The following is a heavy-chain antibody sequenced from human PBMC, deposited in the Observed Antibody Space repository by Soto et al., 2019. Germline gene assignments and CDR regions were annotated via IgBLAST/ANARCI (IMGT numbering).Heavy chain of an antibody. J-gene: IGHJ3*02. V-gene: IGHV4-59*11. Sequence: SETLSLTCTVSGESIFSHYWTWIRHSPGKGLEWIGYIYYSGSTNYNPSLKSRATISVDMSKNQFSLKLRSVTAADTALYYCARGHNYGYSTFEIWGQGTMVT. CDR2: IYYSGST. CDR1: GESIFSHY. CDR3: ARGHNYGYSTFEI. D-gene: IGHD5-18*01.